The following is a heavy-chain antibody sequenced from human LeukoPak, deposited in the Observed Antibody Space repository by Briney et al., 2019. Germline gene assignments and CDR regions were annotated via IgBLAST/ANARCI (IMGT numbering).Heavy chain of an antibody. CDR2: ISSSGGST. D-gene: IGHD4-17*01. Sequence: PGGSLRLSCAASGFTFSSYAMSWVRQAPGKGLEWVSAISSSGGSTYYADSVKGRFTISRDNSKNTLYLQMNSLRAEDTAVYYCAKDVAATVTTFLFDYWGQGTLVTVSS. V-gene: IGHV3-23*01. CDR1: GFTFSSYA. CDR3: AKDVAATVTTFLFDY. J-gene: IGHJ4*02.